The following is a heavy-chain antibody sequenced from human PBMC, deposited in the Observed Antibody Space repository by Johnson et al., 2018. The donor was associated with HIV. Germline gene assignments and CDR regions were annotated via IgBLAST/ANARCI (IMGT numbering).Heavy chain of an antibody. J-gene: IGHJ3*02. D-gene: IGHD1-26*01. CDR2: IRSAWDIT. V-gene: IGHV3-30*02. CDR1: GFTFSSYA. CDR3: ARDLSGSSTVLSDAFDI. Sequence: QVQLVESGGGLVQPGGSLRLSCAASGFTFSSYAMSWVRQAPGQGLAWVAFIRSAWDITYYVDSVKGRFTISRDNAKNTLYLQMNSLRAEDTAVYSCARDLSGSSTVLSDAFDIWGQGTMVTVSS.